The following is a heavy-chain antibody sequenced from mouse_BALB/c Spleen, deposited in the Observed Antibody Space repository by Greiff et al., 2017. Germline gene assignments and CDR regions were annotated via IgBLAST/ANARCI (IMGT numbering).Heavy chain of an antibody. V-gene: IGHV1S81*02. Sequence: VQLQESGAELVKPGASVKLSCKASGYTFTSYYMYWVKQRPGQGLEWIGEINPSNGGTNFNEKFKSKAKLTVDKSSSTAYMQLSSLTSEDSAVYYCTRSLYYYGSGGFAYWGQGTLVTVSA. J-gene: IGHJ3*01. D-gene: IGHD1-1*01. CDR3: TRSLYYYGSGGFAY. CDR2: INPSNGGT. CDR1: GYTFTSYY.